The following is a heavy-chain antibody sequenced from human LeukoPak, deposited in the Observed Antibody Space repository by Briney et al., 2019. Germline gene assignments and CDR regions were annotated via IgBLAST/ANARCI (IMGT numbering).Heavy chain of an antibody. CDR3: ARDYRDTAWHY. CDR1: GFTFSSYA. V-gene: IGHV3-30-3*01. Sequence: GGSLRLSCAASGFTFSSYAMHWVRQAPGKGLEWVAVISYDGSNKYYADSVKGRFTISRDNSKNTLYLQMNSLRAEDTAVYYCARDYRDTAWHYWGQGTLVTVSS. D-gene: IGHD5-18*01. J-gene: IGHJ4*02. CDR2: ISYDGSNK.